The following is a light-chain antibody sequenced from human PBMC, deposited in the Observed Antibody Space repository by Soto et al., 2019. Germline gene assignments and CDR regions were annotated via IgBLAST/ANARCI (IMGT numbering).Light chain of an antibody. CDR2: EVS. Sequence: QSLLTQPASVSGSPGQSITISCTGISSDVGGYNYVSWYQQHPGKAPKLMIYEVSNRPSGVSNRFSGSKSGNTAFLTISGLQAEDEADYYCSSYTRRSTRYVLGTGTKVTV. CDR3: SSYTRRSTRYV. J-gene: IGLJ1*01. V-gene: IGLV2-14*01. CDR1: SSDVGGYNY.